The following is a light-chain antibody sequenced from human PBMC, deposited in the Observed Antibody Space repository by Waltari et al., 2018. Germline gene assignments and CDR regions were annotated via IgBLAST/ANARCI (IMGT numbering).Light chain of an antibody. CDR3: QQYQSSSNT. V-gene: IGKV1-5*03. J-gene: IGKJ2*01. CDR2: KAS. CDR1: QSVGDW. Sequence: DIQMTQSPSILSASVGDIVTITCRASQSVGDWLAWYQQKPGEVPKLLIYKASKLESGVPPRFSGSGSGTEFTLTISRLQPVDFATYYCQQYQSSSNTFGQGTKLDIK.